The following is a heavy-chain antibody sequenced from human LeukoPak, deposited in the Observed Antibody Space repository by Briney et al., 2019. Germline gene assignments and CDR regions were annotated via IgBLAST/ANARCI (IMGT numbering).Heavy chain of an antibody. V-gene: IGHV4-34*01. J-gene: IGHJ2*01. CDR3: ARDLHGGNSFTSDWYFDL. CDR1: GGSFSGYY. D-gene: IGHD4-23*01. Sequence: SETLSLTCAVYGGSFSGYYWSWIRQPPGKGLEWIGEINHSGSTNHNPSLKSRVTISVDKSKNQFSLKLSSLTAADTAVYYCARDLHGGNSFTSDWYFDLWGRGTLVTVSS. CDR2: INHSGST.